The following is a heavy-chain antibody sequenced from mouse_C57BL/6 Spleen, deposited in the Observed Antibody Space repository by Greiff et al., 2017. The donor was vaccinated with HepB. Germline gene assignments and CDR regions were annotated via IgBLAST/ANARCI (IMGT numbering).Heavy chain of an antibody. V-gene: IGHV5-4*01. D-gene: IGHD4-1*01. J-gene: IGHJ2*01. CDR3: ARDPWDVGRYYFDY. CDR1: GFTFSSYA. CDR2: ISDGGSYT. Sequence: EVHLVESGGGLVKPGGSLKLSCAASGFTFSSYAMSWVRQTPEKRLEWVATISDGGSYTYYPDNVKGRFTISRDNAKNNLYLQMSHLKSEDTAMYYGARDPWDVGRYYFDYWGQGTTLTVSS.